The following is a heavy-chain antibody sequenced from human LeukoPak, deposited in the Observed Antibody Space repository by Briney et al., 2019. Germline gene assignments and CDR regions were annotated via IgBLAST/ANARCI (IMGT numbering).Heavy chain of an antibody. V-gene: IGHV1-69*13. Sequence: ASVKVSCKASGGTFSSYAISWVRQAPGQGLEWMGGIIPIFGTANYAQKFQGRVTITADESTSTAYMELSSLRSEDTAVYYCARGSSGYDPLRGYFDYWGQGTLVTVSS. D-gene: IGHD5-12*01. J-gene: IGHJ4*02. CDR2: IIPIFGTA. CDR1: GGTFSSYA. CDR3: ARGSSGYDPLRGYFDY.